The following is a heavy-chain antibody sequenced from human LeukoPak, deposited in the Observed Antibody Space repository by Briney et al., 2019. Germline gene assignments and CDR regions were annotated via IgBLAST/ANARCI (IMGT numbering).Heavy chain of an antibody. CDR3: GDSGSSPLTPY. CDR2: ISYDGSNK. V-gene: IGHV3-30*03. Sequence: GGSLRLSCAASGFTFSSYGMHCVRQAPGKGLEWVAVISYDGSNKYYADSVKGRFTISRDNSKNTLYLQMNSLKSEDTAVYYCGDSGSSPLTPYWGQGTLVPVSS. D-gene: IGHD1-26*01. J-gene: IGHJ4*02. CDR1: GFTFSSYG.